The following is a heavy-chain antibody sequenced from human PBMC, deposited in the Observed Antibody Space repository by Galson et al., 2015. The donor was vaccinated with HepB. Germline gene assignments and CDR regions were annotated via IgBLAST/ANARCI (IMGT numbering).Heavy chain of an antibody. CDR3: ARVEAQLLFLEGRYYYHGMDV. CDR2: VSYDASNE. D-gene: IGHD2-2*01. Sequence: SLRLSCAASGFIFSSYAMHWVRQAPGKGLEWVAVVSYDASNEYYADSVKGRFTISRDNSKNTVYLQMNSRRPEDTAVYYCARVEAQLLFLEGRYYYHGMDVWGQGTTVTVSS. CDR1: GFIFSSYA. V-gene: IGHV3-30*04. J-gene: IGHJ6*02.